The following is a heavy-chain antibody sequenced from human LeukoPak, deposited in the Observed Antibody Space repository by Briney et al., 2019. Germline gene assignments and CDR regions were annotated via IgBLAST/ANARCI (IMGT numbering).Heavy chain of an antibody. V-gene: IGHV4-34*01. J-gene: IGHJ4*02. CDR2: IYYSGST. D-gene: IGHD6-19*01. CDR3: ARRYGGSGGWDFDY. Sequence: SETLSLTCAVYGGSFSGYYWSWIRQPPGKGLEWIGSIYYSGSTYYNPSLKSRVTISVDTSKNQFSLKLSSVTAADTAVYYCARRYGGSGGWDFDYWGQGTQVTVSS. CDR1: GGSFSGYY.